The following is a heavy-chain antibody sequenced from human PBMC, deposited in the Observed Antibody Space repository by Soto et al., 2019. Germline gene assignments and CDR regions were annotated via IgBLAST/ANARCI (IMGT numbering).Heavy chain of an antibody. D-gene: IGHD6-6*01. Sequence: QVHLVESGGGLVQPGGSLRLSCAASGFTFSDYYITWIRQAPGKGLEWISYISSSSLYTEYADSVKGRFTISRDNAKNSVSLQMNSLGVEDTAVYYCARERDSSAVDFWGQGTLVTVSS. V-gene: IGHV3-11*06. CDR3: ARERDSSAVDF. CDR2: ISSSSLYT. J-gene: IGHJ4*02. CDR1: GFTFSDYY.